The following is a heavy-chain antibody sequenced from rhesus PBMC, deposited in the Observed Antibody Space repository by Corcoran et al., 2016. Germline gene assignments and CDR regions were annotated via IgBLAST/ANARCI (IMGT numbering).Heavy chain of an antibody. Sequence: QVQLQESGPGLVKPSETLSLTCAVSGYSISSGYGWSWICQPPGKGLEWIGYIGGSSGSTNYNPSLKSRVTISKDTSKNLFSLKLSSVTAADTAVYYCARASGDSGSYQPHWGQGVLVTVSS. J-gene: IGHJ4*01. CDR1: GYSISSGYG. D-gene: IGHD3-16*01. CDR3: ARASGDSGSYQPH. V-gene: IGHV4-127*01. CDR2: IGGSSGST.